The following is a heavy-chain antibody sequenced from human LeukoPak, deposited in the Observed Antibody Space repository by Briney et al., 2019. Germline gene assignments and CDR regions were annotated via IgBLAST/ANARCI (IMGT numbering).Heavy chain of an antibody. Sequence: GGSLRLSCTASGFTFGDYAMNWVRQAPGKGLEWVSYISSSSSTIYYADSVKGRFTISRDNAKNSLYLQMNSLRAEDTAVYYCARDTRVLLLGFDYWGQGTLVTVSS. J-gene: IGHJ4*02. D-gene: IGHD2-15*01. CDR2: ISSSSSTI. CDR1: GFTFGDYA. V-gene: IGHV3-48*04. CDR3: ARDTRVLLLGFDY.